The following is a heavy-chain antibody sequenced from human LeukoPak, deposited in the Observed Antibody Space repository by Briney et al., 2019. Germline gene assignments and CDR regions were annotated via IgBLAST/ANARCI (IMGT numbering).Heavy chain of an antibody. CDR2: VSPNSGNT. CDR3: ARGGTMVRGVNALGNYGMDV. Sequence: ASVKVSCKASGYSFSTHDINWVRQATGQGLEYMGWVSPNSGNTGYAQNFQGRVTMTRDTSTTTAYMELSNLRSDDTAVYYCARGGTMVRGVNALGNYGMDVWGQGTTVTVSS. CDR1: GYSFSTHD. V-gene: IGHV1-8*01. J-gene: IGHJ6*02. D-gene: IGHD3-10*01.